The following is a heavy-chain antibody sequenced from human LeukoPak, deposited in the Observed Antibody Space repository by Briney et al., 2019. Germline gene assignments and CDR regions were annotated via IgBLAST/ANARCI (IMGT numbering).Heavy chain of an antibody. CDR2: IRQDGSEK. Sequence: GGSLRLSCADSRFTFSDYWMNWVRQAPGKGLEWVASIRQDGSEKTYLDSVKGRFTISRDNIKNSLFLQMNSLRAEDTAVYYCAKDWWWLVRLYFDYWGQGTLVTVSS. V-gene: IGHV3-7*01. CDR3: AKDWWWLVRLYFDY. J-gene: IGHJ4*02. D-gene: IGHD6-19*01. CDR1: RFTFSDYW.